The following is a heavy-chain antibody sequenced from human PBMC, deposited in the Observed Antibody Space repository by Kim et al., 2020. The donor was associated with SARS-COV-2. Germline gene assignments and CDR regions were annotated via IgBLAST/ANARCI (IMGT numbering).Heavy chain of an antibody. V-gene: IGHV1-18*01. D-gene: IGHD3-10*01. Sequence: ASVKVSCKASGYTFTSYGISWVRQAPGQGLEWMGWISAYNGNTNYAQKLQGRVTMTTDTSTSTAYMELRSLRSDDTAVYYCARAPKLLWFGELSNLFDYWGQGTLVTVSS. CDR1: GYTFTSYG. CDR2: ISAYNGNT. CDR3: ARAPKLLWFGELSNLFDY. J-gene: IGHJ4*02.